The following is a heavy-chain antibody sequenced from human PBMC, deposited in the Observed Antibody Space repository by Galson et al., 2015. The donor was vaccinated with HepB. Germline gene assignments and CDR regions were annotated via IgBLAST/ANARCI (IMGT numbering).Heavy chain of an antibody. J-gene: IGHJ4*02. Sequence: LRLSCAASGFTFSTYAFHWVRQAPGKGLEWVAVISNDGNYINYADSVKGRFTISRDNSMNTVHLQMNSLKTEDSGVYYCAKKMKSGPAVAAADYWGQGTQVTVSS. V-gene: IGHV3-30*18. CDR1: GFTFSTYA. CDR3: AKKMKSGPAVAAADY. CDR2: ISNDGNYI. D-gene: IGHD6-19*01.